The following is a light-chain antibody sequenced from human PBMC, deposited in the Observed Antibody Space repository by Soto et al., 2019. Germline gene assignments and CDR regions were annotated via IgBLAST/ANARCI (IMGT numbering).Light chain of an antibody. CDR2: KAS. CDR3: QQYNSLWT. Sequence: DYQVTQSPSTLSASVGDRVTITCRASQNIYTWLAWYQQKPGKAPKLLIYKASSLESGVPSRFSGSGSGTEFTLTISSLQPDDFATYYCQQYNSLWTFGQGTKVDIK. J-gene: IGKJ1*01. V-gene: IGKV1-5*03. CDR1: QNIYTW.